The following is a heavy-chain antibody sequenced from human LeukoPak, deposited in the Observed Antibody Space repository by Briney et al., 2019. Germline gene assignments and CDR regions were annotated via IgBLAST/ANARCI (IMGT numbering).Heavy chain of an antibody. CDR3: ARRRNYGDYVNWFDP. J-gene: IGHJ5*02. CDR1: GGSISSSSYY. CDR2: IYYSGST. V-gene: IGHV4-39*01. D-gene: IGHD4-17*01. Sequence: SETLSLTCTVSGGSISSSSYYWGWIRQPPGKGLEWIGSIYYSGSTYYNPSLKSRVTISVDTSKNQFSLKLSSVTAADTAVYYCARRRNYGDYVNWFDPWGQGTLVTVSS.